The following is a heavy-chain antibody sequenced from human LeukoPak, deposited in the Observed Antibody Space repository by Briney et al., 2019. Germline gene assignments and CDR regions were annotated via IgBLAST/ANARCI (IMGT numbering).Heavy chain of an antibody. V-gene: IGHV4-59*08. J-gene: IGHJ3*02. CDR1: GVSINSYY. Sequence: PSETLSLTCTVSGVSINSYYWSWIRQPPGKGAEGIGNIYYSGNTNYNPSLKSRVTISVGTSKNQFSLKLSSVTAADTAGYYCARRVHFDSSGYRDAFDIWGQGTMVTVSS. CDR2: IYYSGNT. CDR3: ARRVHFDSSGYRDAFDI. D-gene: IGHD3-22*01.